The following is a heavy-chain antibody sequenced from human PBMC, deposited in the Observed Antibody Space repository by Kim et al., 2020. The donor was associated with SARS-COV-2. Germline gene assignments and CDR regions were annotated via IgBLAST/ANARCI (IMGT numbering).Heavy chain of an antibody. CDR1: GFTFSSYS. Sequence: GGSLRLSCAASGFTFSSYSMIWVRQAPGKGLEWVSSISSSSSYIYYADSVKGRFTISRDNAKNSLYLQMNSLRAEDTAVYYCARAADYYGSGSYSKTGYYFDYWGQGTLVTVSS. CDR2: ISSSSSYI. D-gene: IGHD3-10*01. J-gene: IGHJ4*02. V-gene: IGHV3-21*01. CDR3: ARAADYYGSGSYSKTGYYFDY.